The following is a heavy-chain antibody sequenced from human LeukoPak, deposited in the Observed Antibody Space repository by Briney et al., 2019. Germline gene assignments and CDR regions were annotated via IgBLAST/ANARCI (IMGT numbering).Heavy chain of an antibody. CDR1: GGSISSYY. Sequence: PSETLSLTCTVSGGSISSYYWSWIRQPPGEGLEWIGYIYYSGSTNYNPSLKSRVTISVDTSKNQFSLKLSSVTAADTAVYYCARGITIFHNWFDPWGQGTLVTVSS. V-gene: IGHV4-59*01. D-gene: IGHD3-9*01. J-gene: IGHJ5*02. CDR3: ARGITIFHNWFDP. CDR2: IYYSGST.